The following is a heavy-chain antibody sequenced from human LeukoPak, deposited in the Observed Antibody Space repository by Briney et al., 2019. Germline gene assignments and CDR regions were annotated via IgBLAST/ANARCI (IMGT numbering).Heavy chain of an antibody. D-gene: IGHD3-10*01. J-gene: IGHJ4*02. V-gene: IGHV3-33*01. Sequence: PGRSLRLSCEASGFTFSSYGMHWVRQAPGKGLEWVAVVWNDGTKKYYADSVKGRFTISRDKSKNTLYLQMNSLRAEDTAVYYCCSIEYGSGSSPFDFWGQGTLVTASS. CDR3: CSIEYGSGSSPFDF. CDR1: GFTFSSYG. CDR2: VWNDGTKK.